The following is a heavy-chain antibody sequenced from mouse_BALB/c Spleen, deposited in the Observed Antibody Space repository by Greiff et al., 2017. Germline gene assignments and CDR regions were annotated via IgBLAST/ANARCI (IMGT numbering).Heavy chain of an antibody. J-gene: IGHJ3*01. CDR2: IRNKANGYTT. CDR3: ARDEEPFAY. V-gene: IGHV7-3*02. Sequence: EVKLMESGGGLVQPGGSLRLSCATSGFTFTDYYMSWVRQPPGKALEWLGFIRNKANGYTTEYSASVKGRFTISRDNSQSILYLQMNTLRAEDSATYYCARDEEPFAYWGQGTLVTVSA. CDR1: GFTFTDYY.